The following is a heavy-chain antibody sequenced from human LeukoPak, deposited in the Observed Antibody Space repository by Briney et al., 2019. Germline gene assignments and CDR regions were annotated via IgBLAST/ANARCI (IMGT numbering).Heavy chain of an antibody. CDR2: VNTNSGGT. J-gene: IGHJ4*02. D-gene: IGHD2-15*01. CDR1: GYSFTDYY. CDR3: ARGRADCSGGRCDSFRFDY. V-gene: IGHV1-2*02. Sequence: ASVTVSCKASGYSFTDYYMHWLRQAPGQGLEWMGWVNTNSGGTKYAQNFQGKVTMTRDTTISTAYMELSSLRADDTAVFYCARGRADCSGGRCDSFRFDYWGQGTPVTVSS.